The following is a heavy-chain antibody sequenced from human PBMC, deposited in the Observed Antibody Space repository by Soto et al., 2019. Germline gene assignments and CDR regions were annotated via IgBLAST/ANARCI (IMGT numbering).Heavy chain of an antibody. V-gene: IGHV1-18*01. CDR1: GYTFTSYG. Sequence: GASVKVSCKASGYTFTSYGISWVRQAPGQGLEWMGWISAYNGNTNYAQKLQGRVTMTTDTSTSTAYMELRSLRSDDTAVYYCARDFGGEQKLALFDYWGQGTRVTVSS. CDR3: ARDFGGEQKLALFDY. J-gene: IGHJ4*02. CDR2: ISAYNGNT. D-gene: IGHD6-13*01.